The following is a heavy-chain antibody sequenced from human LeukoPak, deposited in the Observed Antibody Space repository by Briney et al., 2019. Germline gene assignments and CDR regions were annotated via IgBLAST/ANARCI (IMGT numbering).Heavy chain of an antibody. CDR3: AKGSAFDI. J-gene: IGHJ3*02. CDR1: GFTFSSYG. CDR2: ISYDGSNK. V-gene: IGHV3-30*18. Sequence: PGGSLRLSCAASGFTFSSYGMHWVRQAPGKGLEWVAVISYDGSNKYYADSVKGRFTISRDNSKNTLYLQMNSLRAEDTAVYYCAKGSAFDIWGQGTMVTVSS.